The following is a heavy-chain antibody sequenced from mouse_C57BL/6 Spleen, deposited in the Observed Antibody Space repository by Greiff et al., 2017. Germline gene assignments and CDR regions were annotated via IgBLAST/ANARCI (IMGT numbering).Heavy chain of an antibody. Sequence: EVKLVESGEGLVKPGGSLKLSCAASGFTFSSYAMSWVRQTPEKRLEWVAYISSGGDYIYYADTVKGRFTISRDNARNTLYLQMSSLKSEDTAMYYCTREAPYYYGSSYDYYAMDYWGQGTSVTVSS. D-gene: IGHD1-1*01. CDR1: GFTFSSYA. CDR3: TREAPYYYGSSYDYYAMDY. V-gene: IGHV5-9-1*02. CDR2: ISSGGDYI. J-gene: IGHJ4*01.